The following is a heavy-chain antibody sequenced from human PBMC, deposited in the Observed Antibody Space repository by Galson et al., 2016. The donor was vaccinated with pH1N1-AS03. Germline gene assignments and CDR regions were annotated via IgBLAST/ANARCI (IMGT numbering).Heavy chain of an antibody. J-gene: IGHJ4*02. V-gene: IGHV5-51*01. CDR1: GYKFTNYW. D-gene: IGHD1-26*01. Sequence: QSGAEVKKPGESLKISCKGSGYKFTNYWTGWVRQMPGQGLEWMGSIYPGDSDTRYSPSFQGQVTISADKSISTAYLQWSSLKASDTAMYYCAGRVSYTGSYPLDYWGQGTLVTVSS. CDR2: IYPGDSDT. CDR3: AGRVSYTGSYPLDY.